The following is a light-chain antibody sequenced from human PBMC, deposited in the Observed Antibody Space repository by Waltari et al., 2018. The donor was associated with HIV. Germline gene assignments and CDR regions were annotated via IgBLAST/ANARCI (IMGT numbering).Light chain of an antibody. Sequence: QPVVTQESSLTVSPGVTVILTCASIAGVVTRGPCPYWFQLRPGQAPKGLIFDSNKRYPWTPARGAGSCGGGNAALTRTGGKPEDEAGYYGVLSFDGTVVFGGGTELTVV. CDR1: AGVVTRGPC. CDR2: DSN. J-gene: IGLJ2*01. V-gene: IGLV7-46*01. CDR3: VLSFDGTVV.